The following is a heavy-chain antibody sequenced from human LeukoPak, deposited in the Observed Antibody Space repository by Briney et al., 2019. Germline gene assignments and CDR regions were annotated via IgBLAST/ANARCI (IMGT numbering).Heavy chain of an antibody. D-gene: IGHD7-27*01. V-gene: IGHV3-30*02. CDR3: AKGRWGLTINNFDL. Sequence: GGSLRLSCAASGFTFSSYGMHWVRQAPGKGLEWVAFLRYDGSNKYYADSVKGRFTISRDNSKNTLYLQMNSLRAEDTAVYFCAKGRWGLTINNFDLWGQGTMVTVSS. CDR2: LRYDGSNK. J-gene: IGHJ3*01. CDR1: GFTFSSYG.